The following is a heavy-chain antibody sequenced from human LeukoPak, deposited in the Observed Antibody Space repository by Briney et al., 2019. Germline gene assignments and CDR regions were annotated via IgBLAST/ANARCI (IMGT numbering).Heavy chain of an antibody. V-gene: IGHV4-4*07. Sequence: SETLSLTCTVSGGSISSYYWSWIRQPAGKGLEWIGRIYYSGSTNYNPSLKSRVTISVDTSKNQFSLKLSSVTAADTAVYYCARGRGYCSGGSCFEGEYYFDYWGQGTLVTVSS. CDR2: IYYSGST. CDR1: GGSISSYY. CDR3: ARGRGYCSGGSCFEGEYYFDY. D-gene: IGHD2-15*01. J-gene: IGHJ4*02.